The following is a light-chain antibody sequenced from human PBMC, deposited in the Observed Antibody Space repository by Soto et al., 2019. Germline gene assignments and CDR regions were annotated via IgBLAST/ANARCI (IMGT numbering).Light chain of an antibody. CDR1: SSDVGTYNY. Sequence: SVLXQPASVSGSPGQSITISCTGTSSDVGTYNYVSWYQQHPGKAPKVMIYEVTYRPSGVSNRFSGSKSGNTASLTISGLQAEDEAEYYCSSYTGSSTLYVFGTGTKVTVL. V-gene: IGLV2-14*01. CDR3: SSYTGSSTLYV. J-gene: IGLJ1*01. CDR2: EVT.